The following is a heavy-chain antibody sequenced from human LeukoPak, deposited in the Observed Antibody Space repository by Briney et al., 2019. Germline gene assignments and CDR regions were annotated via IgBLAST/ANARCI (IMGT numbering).Heavy chain of an antibody. CDR1: GGTFSSYA. CDR2: IIPIFGTA. D-gene: IGHD5-12*01. Sequence: SVKVSCKASGGTFSSYAISWVRQAPGQGLEWMGGIIPIFGTANYAQKFQGRVTITADESTSTAYMELSSLRSEDTAVYYCAIDPLRGYSGYDYLLDYWGQGTLVTVSS. V-gene: IGHV1-69*13. J-gene: IGHJ4*02. CDR3: AIDPLRGYSGYDYLLDY.